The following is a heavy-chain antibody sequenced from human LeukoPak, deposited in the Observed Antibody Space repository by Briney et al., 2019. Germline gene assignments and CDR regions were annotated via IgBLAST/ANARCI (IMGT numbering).Heavy chain of an antibody. Sequence: GASVKVSCKASGCTFSSYAIRWVRQAPGQGLEWMGGIIPIFGTANYAQKFQGRVTITTDESTSTAYMELSSLRSEDTAVYYCARGPRQYCSSTSCYTKHYYYYMDVWGKGTTVTVSS. CDR2: IIPIFGTA. D-gene: IGHD2-2*01. V-gene: IGHV1-69*05. CDR1: GCTFSSYA. J-gene: IGHJ6*03. CDR3: ARGPRQYCSSTSCYTKHYYYYMDV.